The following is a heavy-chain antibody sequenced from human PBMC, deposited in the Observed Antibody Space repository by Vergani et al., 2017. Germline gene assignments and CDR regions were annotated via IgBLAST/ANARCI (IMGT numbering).Heavy chain of an antibody. J-gene: IGHJ5*02. D-gene: IGHD3-9*01. V-gene: IGHV1-8*01. CDR2: MNPNSGNT. CDR3: AGDWYYDILPGPAGFDP. Sequence: QVQLVQSGAEVKKPGASVKVSCKASGYTFTSYDINWVRQATGQGLEWMGWMNPNSGNTGYAQKFQGRVTMTRNTSISTAYMELSSLRSEDTAVYYCAGDWYYDILPGPAGFDPWGQGTLVTVSS. CDR1: GYTFTSYD.